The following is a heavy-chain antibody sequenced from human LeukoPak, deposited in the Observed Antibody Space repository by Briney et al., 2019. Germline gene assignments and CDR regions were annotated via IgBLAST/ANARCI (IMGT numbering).Heavy chain of an antibody. CDR2: IRYGGSNK. Sequence: PGGSLRLSCAASGFTFSNYAMHWVRQAPGKGLEWVAFIRYGGSNKYYADSVKGRFTISRDNSKNTLYLQMNSLRAEDTAVYYCAKEVGDYYDSSGSKAPLDYWGQGTLVTVSS. CDR1: GFTFSNYA. V-gene: IGHV3-30*02. D-gene: IGHD3-22*01. J-gene: IGHJ4*02. CDR3: AKEVGDYYDSSGSKAPLDY.